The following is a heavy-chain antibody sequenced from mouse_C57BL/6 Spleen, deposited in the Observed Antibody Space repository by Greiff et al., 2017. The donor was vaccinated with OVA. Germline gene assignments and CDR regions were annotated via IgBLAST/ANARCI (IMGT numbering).Heavy chain of an antibody. J-gene: IGHJ1*03. V-gene: IGHV1-62-2*01. CDR1: GYTFTEYT. CDR3: ARHEDRPSFHWYFDV. CDR2: FYPGSGSI. Sequence: VQVVESGAELVKPGASVKLSCKASGYTFTEYTIHWVKQRSGQGLEWIGWFYPGSGSIKYNEKFKDKATLTADKSSSTVYMELSRLTSEDSAVYFCARHEDRPSFHWYFDVWGTGTTVTVSS.